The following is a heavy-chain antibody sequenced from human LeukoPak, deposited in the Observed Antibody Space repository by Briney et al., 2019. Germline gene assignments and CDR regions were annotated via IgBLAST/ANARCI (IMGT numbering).Heavy chain of an antibody. V-gene: IGHV4-34*01. CDR2: INHSGST. CDR1: GGSFSGYY. CDR3: AREKRSGYSYGYFFDY. J-gene: IGHJ4*02. Sequence: SETLSLTCAVYGGSFSGYYWSWIRQPPGKGLEWIGEINHSGSTNYDPSLKSRVTISVDTSKNQFSLKLSSVTAADTAVYYCAREKRSGYSYGYFFDYWGQGTLVTVSS. D-gene: IGHD5-18*01.